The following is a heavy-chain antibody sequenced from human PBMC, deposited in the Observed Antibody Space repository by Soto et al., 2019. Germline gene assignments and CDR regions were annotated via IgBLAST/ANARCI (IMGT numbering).Heavy chain of an antibody. CDR3: ARGGSSWGSPDWFDP. CDR1: GFTFSTYW. CDR2: INPDGTIT. J-gene: IGHJ5*02. D-gene: IGHD6-13*01. V-gene: IGHV3-74*01. Sequence: EVQLVESGGGLVQPGGSLRLSCAASGFTFSTYWMHWLRQAPGKVLVWVSRINPDGTITNYADSVKGRFMISRDNAKNTLYLQMITLRADDAAVYSCARGGSSWGSPDWFDPWGQGTLVTVSS.